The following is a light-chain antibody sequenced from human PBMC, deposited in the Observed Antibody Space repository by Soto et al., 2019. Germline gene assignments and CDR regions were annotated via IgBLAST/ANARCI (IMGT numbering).Light chain of an antibody. CDR1: QSVSSN. CDR2: GAS. CDR3: QQYNNWPSGYT. Sequence: EIVMKQSPATLSVSPGERATLSCRASQSVSSNLAWYQQKPGQAPRLLSYGASTRATGIPARFSGSGSGTEFTLTISSLQSEDFAVYYCQQYNNWPSGYTFGQGTKLEIK. J-gene: IGKJ2*01. V-gene: IGKV3-15*01.